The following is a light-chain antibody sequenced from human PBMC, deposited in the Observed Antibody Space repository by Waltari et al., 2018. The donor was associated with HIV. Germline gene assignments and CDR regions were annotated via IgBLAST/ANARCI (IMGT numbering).Light chain of an antibody. V-gene: IGLV2-8*01. Sequence: QSALTQPPSASGSPGQSVTISCTGTSSDIGAYNLVSWFQQHPGKAPKLMVYDVTKRPSGVPDRFSGSKSGTSASLAITGLQAEDEADYYCQSYDSALSGWVFGGGTKLTVL. CDR1: SSDIGAYNL. J-gene: IGLJ3*02. CDR3: QSYDSALSGWV. CDR2: DVT.